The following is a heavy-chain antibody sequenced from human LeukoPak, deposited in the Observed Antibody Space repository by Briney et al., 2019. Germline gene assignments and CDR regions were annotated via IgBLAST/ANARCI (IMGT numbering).Heavy chain of an antibody. CDR1: VASIRGGDYY. Sequence: SQTLSLTCTVCVASIRGGDYYWSWILQPPGKGLEWIGYIYYSGSTYYNPSLKSRITISVDTSENRFSLKLSSVTATDTAVYYCARDCSGGSCYGAFDIWGQGTMVTVSS. D-gene: IGHD2-15*01. CDR2: IYYSGST. CDR3: ARDCSGGSCYGAFDI. J-gene: IGHJ3*02. V-gene: IGHV4-30-4*01.